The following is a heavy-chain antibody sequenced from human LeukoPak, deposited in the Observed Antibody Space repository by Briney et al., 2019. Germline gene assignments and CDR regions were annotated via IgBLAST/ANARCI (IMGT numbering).Heavy chain of an antibody. V-gene: IGHV3-23*01. J-gene: IGHJ4*02. CDR1: GFTFSSYA. D-gene: IGHD5-18*01. Sequence: GGSLRLSCAASGFTFSSYAMSWVRQAPGKGLEWVSGISGSGGSTYYADSVKGRFTISRDNSKNTLYLQMNSLRADETALYYCAKDIGGGTAMAPRFDYWGQGTLVTDSS. CDR2: ISGSGGST. CDR3: AKDIGGGTAMAPRFDY.